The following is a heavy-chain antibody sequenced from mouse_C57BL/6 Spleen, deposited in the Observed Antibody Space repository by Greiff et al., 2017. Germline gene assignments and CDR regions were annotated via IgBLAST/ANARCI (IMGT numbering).Heavy chain of an antibody. J-gene: IGHJ1*03. CDR1: GFSLTSYG. CDR2: IWSGGST. Sequence: QVQLQQSGPGLVQPSQSLSITCTVSGFSLTSYGVHWVRQPPGQGLEWLGVIWSGGSTDYHAAFISRLSISKYNTKSQVFFKMNSRQADDTAIYYCAKNYYGSSTGYFDVWGTGTTVTVSS. V-gene: IGHV2-4*01. CDR3: AKNYYGSSTGYFDV. D-gene: IGHD1-1*01.